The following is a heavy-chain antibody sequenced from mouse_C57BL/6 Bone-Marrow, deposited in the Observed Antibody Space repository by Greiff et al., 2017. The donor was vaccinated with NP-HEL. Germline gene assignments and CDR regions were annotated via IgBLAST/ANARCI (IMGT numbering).Heavy chain of an antibody. J-gene: IGHJ3*01. CDR3: AREGDGYEFAY. CDR1: GFTFSSYG. D-gene: IGHD2-2*01. Sequence: EVMLVESGGDLVKPGGSLKLSCAASGFTFSSYGMSWVRQTPDKRLEWVATISSGGSYTYYPDSVKGRFTISRDNAKNTLYLQMSSLKSEDTAMYYCAREGDGYEFAYWGQGTLVTVSA. CDR2: ISSGGSYT. V-gene: IGHV5-6*01.